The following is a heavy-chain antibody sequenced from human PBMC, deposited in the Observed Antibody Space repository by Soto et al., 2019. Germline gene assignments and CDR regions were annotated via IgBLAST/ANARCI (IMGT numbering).Heavy chain of an antibody. J-gene: IGHJ4*02. V-gene: IGHV3-30*18. CDR3: AKALHGSGTYSDFDY. Sequence: QVQLVESGGGVVQPGRSLRLSCAASGFTFSSYAMHWVRQAPGNGLEWVAVIWYDGSNKNYADSVKGLFTISRDNSKNTLYLQMNILRTEDTAVYYCAKALHGSGTYSDFDYWGQGILVTVSS. D-gene: IGHD3-10*01. CDR1: GFTFSSYA. CDR2: IWYDGSNK.